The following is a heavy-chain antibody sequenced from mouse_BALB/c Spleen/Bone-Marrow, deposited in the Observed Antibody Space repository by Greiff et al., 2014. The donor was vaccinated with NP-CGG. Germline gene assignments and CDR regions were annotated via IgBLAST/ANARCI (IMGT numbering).Heavy chain of an antibody. V-gene: IGHV5-6*01. D-gene: IGHD4-1*01. CDR2: ISSGGSYT. Sequence: EVHLVESGGDLVKPGGSLKLSCAASGFTFSSYGMSWVRQTPDKRLEWVATISSGGSYTYYPDSVKGRFTITRDNSKNTLYLQMNSLKSEDTAMYYCARRGNWEFRRSFDVWGAGTTVTASS. CDR1: GFTFSSYG. J-gene: IGHJ1*01. CDR3: ARRGNWEFRRSFDV.